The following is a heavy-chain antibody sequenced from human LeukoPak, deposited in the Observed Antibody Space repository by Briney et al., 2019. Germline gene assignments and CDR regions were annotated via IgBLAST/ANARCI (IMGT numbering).Heavy chain of an antibody. Sequence: SETLSLTCTVSGGSISSYYWSWIWQPPGKGLEWIGYIYYSGSTNYNPSLKSRVTISVDTSKNQFSLKLSSVTAADTAVYYCARVGHYYGSGSYWVEVGEDWGQGTLVTVSS. J-gene: IGHJ4*02. V-gene: IGHV4-59*08. CDR3: ARVGHYYGSGSYWVEVGED. CDR1: GGSISSYY. D-gene: IGHD3-10*01. CDR2: IYYSGST.